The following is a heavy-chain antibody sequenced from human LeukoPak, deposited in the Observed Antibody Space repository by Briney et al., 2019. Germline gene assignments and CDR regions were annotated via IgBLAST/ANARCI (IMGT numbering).Heavy chain of an antibody. CDR3: ARGSSPAGY. D-gene: IGHD2-2*01. J-gene: IGHJ4*02. Sequence: PGGSLRLSCAASGXSFSNYTMNWVRQAPGKGLEWVSYISSSSRTMYYADSVKGRFTISRDNAKNSLYLQMNSLRDEDTAVYYCARGSSPAGYWGQGTLVTVSS. CDR2: ISSSSRTM. CDR1: GXSFSNYT. V-gene: IGHV3-48*02.